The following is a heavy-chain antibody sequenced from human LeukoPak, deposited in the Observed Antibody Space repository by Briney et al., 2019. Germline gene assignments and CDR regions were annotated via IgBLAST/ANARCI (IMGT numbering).Heavy chain of an antibody. CDR1: GFTFSNYA. V-gene: IGHV3-30-3*01. Sequence: PGGSLRLSCAASGFTFSNYAMHWVRQAPGKGLEWVAVISYDGSNKYYADSVKGRFTISRDSSKNTLYLQMSSLRAEDTAVYYCARAMATTETFDYWGQGTLVTVXS. J-gene: IGHJ4*02. CDR2: ISYDGSNK. CDR3: ARAMATTETFDY. D-gene: IGHD5-24*01.